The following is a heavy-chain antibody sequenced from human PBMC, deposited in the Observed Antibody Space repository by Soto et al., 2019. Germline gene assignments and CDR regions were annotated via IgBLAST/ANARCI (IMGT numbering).Heavy chain of an antibody. V-gene: IGHV3-9*01. CDR1: GFTFDDNA. CDR2: INWKSDI. CDR3: AISQDRGGRTTFIY. Sequence: GGSLRLSCAGSGFTFDDNAMHCVRQAPEKGLEWVSGINWKSDIGYANSVKGRFTISRDNAENSLYLQMNSLRAEDTALYYCAISQDRGGRTTFIYWGQGTQVTVSS. D-gene: IGHD3-16*01. J-gene: IGHJ4*02.